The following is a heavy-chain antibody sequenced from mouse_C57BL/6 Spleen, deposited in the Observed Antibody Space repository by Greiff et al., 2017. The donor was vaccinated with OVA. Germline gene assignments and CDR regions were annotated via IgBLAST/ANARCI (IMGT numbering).Heavy chain of an antibody. CDR2: IDPEDGET. CDR1: GFNIKDYY. J-gene: IGHJ4*01. CDR3: ASHYDYDDGPYAMDY. D-gene: IGHD2-4*01. Sequence: VHVKQPGAELVKPGASVKLSCTASGFNIKDYYMHWVKQRTEQGLEWIGRIDPEDGETKYAPKFQGKATITADTSSNTAYLQLSSLTSEDTAVYYCASHYDYDDGPYAMDYWGQGTSVTVSS. V-gene: IGHV14-2*01.